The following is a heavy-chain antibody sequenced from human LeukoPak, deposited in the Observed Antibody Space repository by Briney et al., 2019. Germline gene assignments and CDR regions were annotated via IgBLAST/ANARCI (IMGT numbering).Heavy chain of an antibody. V-gene: IGHV4-61*08. CDR2: IYYSGST. CDR1: VGSISSGDYS. CDR3: ARGHGSGSYISGDYYYYMDV. J-gene: IGHJ6*03. Sequence: SETLSLTCTVSVGSISSGDYSWSWIRQPPGKGLEWIGYIYYSGSTNNNPSLKSRVTISVDTSKNQFSLKLSSVTAADTAVYYCARGHGSGSYISGDYYYYMDVWGKGTTVTISS. D-gene: IGHD3-10*01.